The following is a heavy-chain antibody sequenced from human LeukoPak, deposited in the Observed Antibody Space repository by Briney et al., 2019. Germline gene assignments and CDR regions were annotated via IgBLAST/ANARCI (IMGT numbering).Heavy chain of an antibody. CDR1: GFTFSNAW. V-gene: IGHV3-15*01. Sequence: PGGSLRLSCAASGFTFSNAWMSWVRQAPGKGLEWFGRIKSKTDGGTTDYAAPVKGRFTISRDDSKNTLYLQMNSLKTEDTAVYYCTTEEYYDILTGYLPDFDYWGQGTLVTVSS. CDR2: IKSKTDGGTT. J-gene: IGHJ4*02. D-gene: IGHD3-9*01. CDR3: TTEEYYDILTGYLPDFDY.